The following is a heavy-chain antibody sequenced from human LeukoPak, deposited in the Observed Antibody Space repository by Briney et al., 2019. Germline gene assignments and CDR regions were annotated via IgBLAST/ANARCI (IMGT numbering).Heavy chain of an antibody. CDR2: ISSSGSTI. V-gene: IGHV3-48*03. J-gene: IGHJ6*04. CDR3: AELGITMIGGV. Sequence: GGSLRLSCAASGFTFSSYEMNWVRQAPGKGLEWVSYISSSGSTIYYADSVKGRFTISRDNAKNSLYLQMNGLRTEDTAVYYCAELGITMIGGVWGKGTTVTISS. D-gene: IGHD3-10*02. CDR1: GFTFSSYE.